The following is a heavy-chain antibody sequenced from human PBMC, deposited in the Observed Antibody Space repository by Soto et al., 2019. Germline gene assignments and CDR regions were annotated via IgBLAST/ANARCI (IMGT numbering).Heavy chain of an antibody. CDR3: ARGERQQQRDY. CDR1: GFTFSSYA. J-gene: IGHJ4*02. CDR2: MGGSGRST. V-gene: IGHV3-23*01. D-gene: IGHD6-13*01. Sequence: GGSLRLSCVASGFTFSSYAMTWVRQAPGKGLEWVSSMGGSGRSTYYTDSVKGRFTISRDNSKSTLYLQMTSLRAEDTALYYCARGERQQQRDYWGQGTLVTVSS.